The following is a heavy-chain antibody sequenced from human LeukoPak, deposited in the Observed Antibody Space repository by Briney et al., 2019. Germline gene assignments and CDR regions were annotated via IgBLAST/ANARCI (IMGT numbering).Heavy chain of an antibody. CDR1: GYTFTSYY. V-gene: IGHV1-46*01. CDR2: INPSGGST. J-gene: IGHJ4*02. CDR3: ARDLGQWFGELPTLDY. Sequence: ASVKVSCKASGYTFTSYYMHWVRQAPGQGLEWMGIINPSGGSTSYAQKFQGRVTMTRDTSTSTVYMELSSLRSEDTAVYYCARDLGQWFGELPTLDYWGQGTLVTVSS. D-gene: IGHD3-10*01.